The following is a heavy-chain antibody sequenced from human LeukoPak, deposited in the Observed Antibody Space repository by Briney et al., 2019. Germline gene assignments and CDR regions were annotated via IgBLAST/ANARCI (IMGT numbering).Heavy chain of an antibody. Sequence: ASVKVSCKASGYTFTCYYMDWVRQARGQGLEWRGWINPNSGGTNYAQKFQGRVTMTRDTYISTDYMELSRLRSDATAVYYCARGQATVKTAYWFDPWGQGTLVTVSS. CDR3: ARGQATVKTAYWFDP. J-gene: IGHJ5*02. V-gene: IGHV1-2*02. CDR2: INPNSGGT. D-gene: IGHD4-11*01. CDR1: GYTFTCYY.